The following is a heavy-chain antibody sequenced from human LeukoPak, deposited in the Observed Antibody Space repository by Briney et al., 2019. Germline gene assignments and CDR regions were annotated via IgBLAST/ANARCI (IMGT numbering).Heavy chain of an antibody. D-gene: IGHD3-22*01. CDR2: ISGSGGST. CDR3: AKEHGSGYYWGYSIAY. V-gene: IGHV3-23*01. Sequence: PGGSLRLSCAASGFTFSSYAMSWVRQAPGKGLEWVSAISGSGGSTYYADSVKGRFTISRDNSKNTLYLQMNSLRAEDTAVYYCAKEHGSGYYWGYSIAYWGQGTLVTVSS. J-gene: IGHJ4*02. CDR1: GFTFSSYA.